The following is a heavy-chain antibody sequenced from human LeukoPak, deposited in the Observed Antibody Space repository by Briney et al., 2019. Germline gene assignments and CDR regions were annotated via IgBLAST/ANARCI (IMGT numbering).Heavy chain of an antibody. Sequence: SETLSLTCTVSGGSISSSTYYWGWIRQPPGKGLEWIGYIYYTGSTNYNPSLKSRVTISLDTSKNQFSLKLSSVTAADTAVYYCARYYCTTSCYHFDFWGQGTLVTVSS. CDR2: IYYTGST. D-gene: IGHD2-2*01. J-gene: IGHJ4*02. CDR3: ARYYCTTSCYHFDF. CDR1: GGSISSSTYY. V-gene: IGHV4-61*05.